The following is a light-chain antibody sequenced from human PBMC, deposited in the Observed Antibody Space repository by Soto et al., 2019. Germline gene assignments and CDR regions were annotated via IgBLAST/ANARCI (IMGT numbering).Light chain of an antibody. Sequence: IVLTQSPGILSLSPGERATLSCRASQSVSNDFLAWYQQKPGQAPRLLIYGASTRATDVPDRFSGSGSGADFTLSISSLEPEDFAVYYCQQRGNWPLTFGGGTKVDIK. CDR1: QSVSNDF. CDR2: GAS. J-gene: IGKJ4*01. CDR3: QQRGNWPLT. V-gene: IGKV3D-20*02.